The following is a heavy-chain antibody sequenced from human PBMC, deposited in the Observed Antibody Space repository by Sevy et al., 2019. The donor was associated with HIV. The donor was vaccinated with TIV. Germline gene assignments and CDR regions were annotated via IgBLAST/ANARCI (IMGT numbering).Heavy chain of an antibody. Sequence: SETLSLTCTVSGGSISSGSYYWSWIRQPAGKGLEWIGRIYTSGSTNYNPSLKSRVTISVDTSKNQFPLKLSSVTAADTVVYYCARAVMDDILTGYYGAMDVWGKGTTVTVSS. D-gene: IGHD3-9*01. CDR3: ARAVMDDILTGYYGAMDV. CDR1: GGSISSGSYY. CDR2: IYTSGST. J-gene: IGHJ6*03. V-gene: IGHV4-61*02.